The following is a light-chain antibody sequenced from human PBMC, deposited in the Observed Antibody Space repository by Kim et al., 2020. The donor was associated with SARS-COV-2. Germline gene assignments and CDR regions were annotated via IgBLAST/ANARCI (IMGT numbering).Light chain of an antibody. CDR1: TGAVTSDHY. J-gene: IGLJ3*02. CDR3: LLFYSGIRV. Sequence: QAVVTQESSVTVSPGATVTLTCGSSTGAVTSDHYPYWFQQKPGQAPRTLIYDTYIKQSWTPARFSGSLLGGKAALTLSGARPEDEADYYCLLFYSGIRVFGGGTQLTVL. V-gene: IGLV7-46*01. CDR2: DTY.